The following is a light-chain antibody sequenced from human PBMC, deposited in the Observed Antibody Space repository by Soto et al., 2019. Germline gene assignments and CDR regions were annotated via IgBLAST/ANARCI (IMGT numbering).Light chain of an antibody. CDR1: QSISSW. V-gene: IGKV1-5*03. CDR2: KAS. CDR3: QQYNSYSWT. J-gene: IGKJ1*01. Sequence: DIQMTQSPSTLSASVGDRVTITCRASQSISSWLAWYQQKPGKAPKLLIYKASSLESGVPSRVSGSGSGTEFPLTISSLQPDDFATYYCQQYNSYSWTFGQGAKVVIK.